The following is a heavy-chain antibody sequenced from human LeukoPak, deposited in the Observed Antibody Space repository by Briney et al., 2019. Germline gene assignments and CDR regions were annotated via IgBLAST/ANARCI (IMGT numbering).Heavy chain of an antibody. Sequence: GEALQIFFKGSGYSFTTYWIGWGRPMPAKGLEWMGIMYPDDYHIRYSPSFQGQVTISPDKSISTAYRQWSSLKASDTAMYYCAREFNGDSRYSMDVWGQGTTVTVSS. V-gene: IGHV5-51*01. D-gene: IGHD4-17*01. CDR3: AREFNGDSRYSMDV. J-gene: IGHJ6*02. CDR2: MYPDDYHI. CDR1: GYSFTTYW.